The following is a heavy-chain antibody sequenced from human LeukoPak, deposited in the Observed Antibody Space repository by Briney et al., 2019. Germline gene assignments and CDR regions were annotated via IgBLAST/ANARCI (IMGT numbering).Heavy chain of an antibody. D-gene: IGHD3-22*01. Sequence: GGSLRLSCAASGFTFDDYAMHWVRQAPGKGLEWVSGIRWNSGSIGYADSAKGRFTISRDNAKNSLYLQMNSLRAEDMALYYCAKASKDSSGYSNDAFDIWGQGTMVTVSS. CDR3: AKASKDSSGYSNDAFDI. CDR2: IRWNSGSI. CDR1: GFTFDDYA. J-gene: IGHJ3*02. V-gene: IGHV3-9*03.